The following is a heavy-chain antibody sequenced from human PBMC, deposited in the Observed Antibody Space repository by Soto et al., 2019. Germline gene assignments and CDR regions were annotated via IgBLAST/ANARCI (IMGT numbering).Heavy chain of an antibody. CDR2: IIPIFGTA. V-gene: IGHV1-69*06. CDR3: AKDSGLSDFGVLIHAFDV. Sequence: QVELVQSGAEVKKPGSSVKVSCQASEDTFRNYAISWVRQAPGQGLEWMGGIIPIFGTANYAQKFQGRVTITADTSANTVYLELSSLRSEDTAVYYCAKDSGLSDFGVLIHAFDVWGQGSRVTVSS. J-gene: IGHJ3*01. D-gene: IGHD3-3*01. CDR1: EDTFRNYA.